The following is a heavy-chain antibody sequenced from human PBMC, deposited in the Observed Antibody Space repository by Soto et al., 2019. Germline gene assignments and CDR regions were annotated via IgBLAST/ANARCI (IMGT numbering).Heavy chain of an antibody. V-gene: IGHV3-30*04. CDR2: ISRDGSNE. CDR3: TRDPGGRYDFWSGYSDY. D-gene: IGHD3-3*01. Sequence: QVQLVESGGGVVQPGRSLRVSCAASGFTFSRYAMHWVRQAPGKGLEWVAVISRDGSNEYYTDSVQGRFTISRDNSKNALSLQMHSLRPEDTAVYYCTRDPGGRYDFWSGYSDYWGQGTLVTVSS. CDR1: GFTFSRYA. J-gene: IGHJ4*02.